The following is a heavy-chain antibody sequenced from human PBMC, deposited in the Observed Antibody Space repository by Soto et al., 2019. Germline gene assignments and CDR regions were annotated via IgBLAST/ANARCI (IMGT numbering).Heavy chain of an antibody. CDR3: ARGGYFYDSSGYPEYYFDY. V-gene: IGHV1-46*01. J-gene: IGHJ4*02. D-gene: IGHD3-22*01. CDR2: MNPNSGTT. Sequence: ASVKVSCKTSGYIFTSYYIHWVRQAPGQGLEWMGIMNPNSGTTTYAQKFQGRVTMTTDTSTSTAYMELRSLRSDDTAVYYCARGGYFYDSSGYPEYYFDYWGQGTLVTVSS. CDR1: GYIFTSYY.